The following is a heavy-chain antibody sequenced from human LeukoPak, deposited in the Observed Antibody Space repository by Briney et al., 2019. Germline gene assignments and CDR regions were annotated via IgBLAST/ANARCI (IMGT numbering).Heavy chain of an antibody. CDR2: IYTSGST. CDR1: GGSISSGSYY. D-gene: IGHD2-2*01. V-gene: IGHV4-61*02. CDR3: ARFEPLVVPAAMNAFDI. J-gene: IGHJ3*02. Sequence: SQTLSLTCTVSGGSISSGSYYWRWIRQPAGKGLEWIGRIYTSGSTNYNPSLKSRVTISVDTSKNQFSLKLSSVTATDKAVYYCARFEPLVVPAAMNAFDIWGQGTMVTVSS.